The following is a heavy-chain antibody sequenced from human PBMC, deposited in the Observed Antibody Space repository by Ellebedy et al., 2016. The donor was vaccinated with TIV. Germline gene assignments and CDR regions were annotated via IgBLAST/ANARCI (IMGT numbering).Heavy chain of an antibody. Sequence: GESLKISCAASGFTVSSNYMTWVRQAPGKGLEWVSVIYSGGTTHYADSVKGRFTISRDNSKNTVYLQMNSLRAEDTAVYYCARDGEAGRGNDAFDIWGQGTMVTVSS. D-gene: IGHD1-26*01. CDR3: ARDGEAGRGNDAFDI. CDR2: IYSGGTT. CDR1: GFTVSSNY. J-gene: IGHJ3*02. V-gene: IGHV3-53*01.